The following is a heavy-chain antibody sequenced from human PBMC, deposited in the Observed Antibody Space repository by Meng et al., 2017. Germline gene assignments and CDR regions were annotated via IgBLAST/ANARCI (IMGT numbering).Heavy chain of an antibody. V-gene: IGHV1-46*01. CDR2: INPSGGSP. D-gene: IGHD5-24*01. CDR3: SRVPPLGLHCYNYGGSFDI. Sequence: ASVKVSCKASGYTFTSYYIHWLRQAPGQGLEWMGMINPSGGSPSSTQKFQGRVTMTSDTSTSTVYMELSSLKSDDTAVYYCSRVPPLGLHCYNYGGSFDIWGQGTMVTVSS. CDR1: GYTFTSYY. J-gene: IGHJ3*02.